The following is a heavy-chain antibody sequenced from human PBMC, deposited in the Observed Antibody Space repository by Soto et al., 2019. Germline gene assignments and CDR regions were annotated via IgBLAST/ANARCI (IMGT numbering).Heavy chain of an antibody. J-gene: IGHJ4*02. V-gene: IGHV3-74*01. D-gene: IGHD1-1*01. CDR3: AREIVTTGEYYFDS. CDR1: GFTFRSYW. CDR2: INRDGSST. Sequence: EVQLVESGGGLVQPGGSLRLSCAASGFTFRSYWMHWVRQAPGKGLVWVSRINRDGSSTSYADSVKGRVTISRDTAKNTLYWQMNSLRAEDTAVYYCAREIVTTGEYYFDSWGQGTLVTVSS.